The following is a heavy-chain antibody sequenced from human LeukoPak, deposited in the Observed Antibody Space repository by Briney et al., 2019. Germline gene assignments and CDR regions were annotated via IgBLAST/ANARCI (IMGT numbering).Heavy chain of an antibody. J-gene: IGHJ2*01. CDR1: GGSFSGYY. V-gene: IGHV4-34*01. D-gene: IGHD6-13*01. Sequence: SETLSLTCAVYGGSFSGYYWSWIRQPPGKGLEWIGEINHSGSTNYNPSLKSRVTISVDTSKNQFSLKLSSVTAADTAVYYCARRSSSWYSLDWYFDLWGRGTLVTVSS. CDR2: INHSGST. CDR3: ARRSSSWYSLDWYFDL.